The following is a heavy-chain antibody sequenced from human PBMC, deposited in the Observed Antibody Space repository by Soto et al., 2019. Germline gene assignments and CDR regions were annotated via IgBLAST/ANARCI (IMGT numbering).Heavy chain of an antibody. CDR2: IHSSGSI. Sequence: SSETLSLTCRVSGDTIYSFDCSWIRQHDGQGLDWIGRIHSSGSINYNPSLKRRVPLSVDTSKNQFSLNLTFVTAADTAVYYCGRRYGYFSCGPDYSGEGIMVT. V-gene: IGHV4-4*07. CDR3: GRRYGYFSCGPDY. CDR1: GDTIYSFD. D-gene: IGHD2-2*03. J-gene: IGHJ4*01.